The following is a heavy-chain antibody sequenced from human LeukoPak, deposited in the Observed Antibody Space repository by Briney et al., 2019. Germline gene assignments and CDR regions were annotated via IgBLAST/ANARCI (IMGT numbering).Heavy chain of an antibody. J-gene: IGHJ4*02. CDR2: MNPNSGNT. Sequence: ASVKVSCKASGYRFTSHDINWVRQATGQGLEWMGWMNPNSGNTGYAQKFQGRVTMTTDTSMKTAYIELSSLRSEDTAVYYCARAGRKYAFDYWGQGTLVTVSS. CDR1: GYRFTSHD. CDR3: ARAGRKYAFDY. V-gene: IGHV1-8*01.